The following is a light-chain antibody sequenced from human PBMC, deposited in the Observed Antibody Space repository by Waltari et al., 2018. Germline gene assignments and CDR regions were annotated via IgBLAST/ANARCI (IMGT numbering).Light chain of an antibody. V-gene: IGLV2-14*01. CDR3: SSYASSSTPYV. CDR2: EVS. J-gene: IGLJ1*01. Sequence: QSALTQTASVSESPGQSITISCTGTSSDIGGYTYVSWFQQHPGKAPKLMIYEVSNRPSGVSSRFSGSKSGNTASLTISGLQAEDEADYYCSSYASSSTPYVFGTGTKVTVL. CDR1: SSDIGGYTY.